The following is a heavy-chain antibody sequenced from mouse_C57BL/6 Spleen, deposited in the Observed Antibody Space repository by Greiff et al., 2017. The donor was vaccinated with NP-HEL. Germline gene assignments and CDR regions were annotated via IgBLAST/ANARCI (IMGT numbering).Heavy chain of an antibody. CDR2: ISYDGSN. CDR1: GYSITSGYY. V-gene: IGHV3-6*01. CDR3: ARDPYYGYFDV. Sequence: DVQLQESGPGLVKPSQSLSLTCSVTGYSITSGYYWNWIRQFPGNKLEWMGYISYDGSNNYNPSLKNRISITRDTSKNQFFLKLNSVTTEDTATYYCARDPYYGYFDVWGTGTTVTVSS. J-gene: IGHJ1*03.